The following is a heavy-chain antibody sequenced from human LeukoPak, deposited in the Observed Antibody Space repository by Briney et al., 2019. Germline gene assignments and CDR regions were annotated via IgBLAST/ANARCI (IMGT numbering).Heavy chain of an antibody. J-gene: IGHJ4*02. D-gene: IGHD6-6*01. V-gene: IGHV3-30*04. CDR2: ISSDGKIQ. CDR1: GCTFSVYA. Sequence: PGRCLRLSCAASGCTFSVYAMHWVRQAPGKGLEWVAFISSDGKIQYYAYSVKGRFTISRDNSKNTLFLQMNGLRDEDTAVYYCDPHDSASQFWGQGTLVAVSS. CDR3: DPHDSASQF.